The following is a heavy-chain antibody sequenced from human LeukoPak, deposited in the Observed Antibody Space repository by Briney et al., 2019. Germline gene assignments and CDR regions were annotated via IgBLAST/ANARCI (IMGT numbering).Heavy chain of an antibody. V-gene: IGHV3-9*01. CDR1: GFTFSSYA. CDR3: AKDKETIVASYYFDY. D-gene: IGHD5-12*01. J-gene: IGHJ4*02. CDR2: ISWNSGSI. Sequence: PGGSLRLSCAASGFTFSSYAMHWVRQAPGKGLEWVSGISWNSGSIGYADSVKGRFTISRDNAKNSLYLQMNSLRAEDTALYYCAKDKETIVASYYFDYWGQGTLVTVSS.